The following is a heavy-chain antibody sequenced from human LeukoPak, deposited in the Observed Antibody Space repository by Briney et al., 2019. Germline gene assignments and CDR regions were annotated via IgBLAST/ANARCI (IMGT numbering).Heavy chain of an antibody. CDR2: ISGSGGST. J-gene: IGHJ5*02. D-gene: IGHD6-13*01. Sequence: GGSLRLSCAASGFTVSSNEMSWVRQAPGKGLEWVSAISGSGGSTYYADSVKGRFTISRDNAKNSLYLQMDSLRAEDTAVYYCARDASSWYLWGQGTLVTVSS. CDR3: ARDASSWYL. V-gene: IGHV3-23*01. CDR1: GFTVSSNE.